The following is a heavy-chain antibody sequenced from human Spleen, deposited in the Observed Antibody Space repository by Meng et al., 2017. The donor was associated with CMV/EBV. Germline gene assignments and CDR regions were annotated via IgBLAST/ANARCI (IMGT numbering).Heavy chain of an antibody. J-gene: IGHJ3*02. CDR2: IRYDGSNE. CDR1: GFTFSSYG. CDR3: ARAYPMNYYYDSSGPRDAFDI. D-gene: IGHD3-22*01. V-gene: IGHV3-30*02. Sequence: GESLKISCAASGFTFSSYGMHWVRQAPGKGLDWVAFIRYDGSNEYYADSLKGRFTISRDNSQNTLYLQMNSLRTEDTAVYYCARAYPMNYYYDSSGPRDAFDIWGQGTMVTVSS.